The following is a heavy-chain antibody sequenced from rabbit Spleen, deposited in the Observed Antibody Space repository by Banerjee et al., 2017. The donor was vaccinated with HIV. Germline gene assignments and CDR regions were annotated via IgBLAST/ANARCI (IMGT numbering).Heavy chain of an antibody. CDR2: INTATGKA. CDR3: ARDLSGAVDWNFFL. V-gene: IGHV1S45*01. J-gene: IGHJ4*01. D-gene: IGHD2-1*01. CDR1: GFSFSDRDV. Sequence: QEQLEESGRGLVRPEGSLTLTCKASGFSFSDRDVMCWVRQAPGKGLEWIACINTATGKAVYANWVNGRFTISKTSSTTVTLQVTNLAATDTTTYFCARDLSGAVDWNFFLWGPGTLNTVS.